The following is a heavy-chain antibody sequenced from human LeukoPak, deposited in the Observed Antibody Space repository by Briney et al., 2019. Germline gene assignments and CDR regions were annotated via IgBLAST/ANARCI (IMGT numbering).Heavy chain of an antibody. CDR3: AREVTGYYTYYYYYYMDV. Sequence: SETLSLTCTVSGGSISSSSYYWGWIRQPPGKGLEWIGSIYYSGSTNYNPSLKSRVTISVDTSKNQFSLKLSSVTAADTAVYYCAREVTGYYTYYYYYYMDVWGKGTTVTISS. J-gene: IGHJ6*03. D-gene: IGHD3-9*01. CDR1: GGSISSSSYY. CDR2: IYYSGST. V-gene: IGHV4-39*07.